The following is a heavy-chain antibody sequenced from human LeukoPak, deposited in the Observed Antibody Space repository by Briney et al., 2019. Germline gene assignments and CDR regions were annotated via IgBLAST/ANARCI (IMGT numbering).Heavy chain of an antibody. Sequence: GASVKVSCKASGYTFTSYDINWVRQATGQGLEWMGWMNPNSGNTGYAQKFQGRVTMTTDTSTSTAYMELRSLRSDDTAVYYCARDRKQQLVRRGYYYYYMDVWGKGTTVTVSS. CDR1: GYTFTSYD. CDR2: MNPNSGNT. CDR3: ARDRKQQLVRRGYYYYYMDV. J-gene: IGHJ6*03. V-gene: IGHV1-8*01. D-gene: IGHD6-13*01.